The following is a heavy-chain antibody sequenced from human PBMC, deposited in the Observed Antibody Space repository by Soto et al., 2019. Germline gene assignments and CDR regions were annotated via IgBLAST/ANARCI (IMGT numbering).Heavy chain of an antibody. Sequence: PVRSLRHSYTASGFTFINHAMSWVRQDPGKGLEWVSAISGSGGSTYYADSVKGRFTISRDNSKNTLYLQMNSLRAEDTAVYYCAKGYSSSWSSLDYWGQGTLVTVS. V-gene: IGHV3-23*01. CDR1: GFTFINHA. J-gene: IGHJ4*02. CDR2: ISGSGGST. D-gene: IGHD6-13*01. CDR3: AKGYSSSWSSLDY.